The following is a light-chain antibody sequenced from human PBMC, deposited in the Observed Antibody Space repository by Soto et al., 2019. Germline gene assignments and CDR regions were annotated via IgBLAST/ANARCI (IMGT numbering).Light chain of an antibody. J-gene: IGKJ4*01. Sequence: EIVLTQSPATLSLSPGERATLSCRASQSVSSQLAWYQQKPGQAPRLLIYEASNRATGIPARFSGSGSGTDFTLTISSLEPEDFALYYCQQRRDWPLTFGGGTQVAIK. V-gene: IGKV3-11*01. CDR1: QSVSSQ. CDR2: EAS. CDR3: QQRRDWPLT.